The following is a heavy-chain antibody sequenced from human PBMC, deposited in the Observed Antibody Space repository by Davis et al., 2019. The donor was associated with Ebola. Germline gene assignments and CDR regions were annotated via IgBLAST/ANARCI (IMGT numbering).Heavy chain of an antibody. D-gene: IGHD3-22*01. CDR3: ASLSGYYPL. J-gene: IGHJ4*02. CDR2: IYSGGST. CDR1: GFTFSGSA. Sequence: GESLKISCAASGFTFSGSAMHWVRQAPGKGLEWVSVIYSGGSTYYADSVKGRFTISRDNSKNTLYLQMNSLRAEDTAVYYCASLSGYYPLWGQGTLVTVSS. V-gene: IGHV3-66*01.